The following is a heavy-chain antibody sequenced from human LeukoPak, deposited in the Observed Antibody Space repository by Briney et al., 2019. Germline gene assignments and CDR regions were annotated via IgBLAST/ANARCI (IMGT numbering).Heavy chain of an antibody. CDR3: AKGSRSGAAGRFDY. J-gene: IGHJ4*02. V-gene: IGHV3-23*01. D-gene: IGHD6-13*01. CDR1: GLTFSSYA. CDR2: ISGSGGST. Sequence: GGSLRLSCAASGLTFSSYAMSWVRQAPGKGLEWVSAISGSGGSTYYADSVRGRFTMSRDNSKNTVYMQMNSLRAEDTAVYYCAKGSRSGAAGRFDYWGQGTLVTVSS.